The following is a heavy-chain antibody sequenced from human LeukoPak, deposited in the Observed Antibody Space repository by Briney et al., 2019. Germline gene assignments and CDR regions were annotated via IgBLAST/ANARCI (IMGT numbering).Heavy chain of an antibody. CDR1: GFTFSSYS. CDR2: ISSSSSYI. CDR3: ARVVVSGYDLLTRVALYYFDY. V-gene: IGHV3-21*01. J-gene: IGHJ4*02. Sequence: GGSLRLSCAASGFTFSSYSMNWVRQAPGKGLEWVSSISSSSSYIYYADSVKGRFTISRDNAKNSLYLRMNSLRAEDTAVYYCARVVVSGYDLLTRVALYYFDYWGQGTLVTVSS. D-gene: IGHD5-12*01.